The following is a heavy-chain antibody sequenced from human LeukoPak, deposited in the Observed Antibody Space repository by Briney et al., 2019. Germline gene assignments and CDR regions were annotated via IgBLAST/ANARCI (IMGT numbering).Heavy chain of an antibody. D-gene: IGHD3-22*01. J-gene: IGHJ4*02. Sequence: TGGSLRLSCAASGFTFSSYWMSWVRQAPGKGLEWVANIKQDGSEKYYVDSVKGRFTISRDNAKNSLYLQMNSLRAEDTAVYYCARAFSWGSSGYYTYWGQGTLVTVSS. V-gene: IGHV3-7*01. CDR2: IKQDGSEK. CDR1: GFTFSSYW. CDR3: ARAFSWGSSGYYTY.